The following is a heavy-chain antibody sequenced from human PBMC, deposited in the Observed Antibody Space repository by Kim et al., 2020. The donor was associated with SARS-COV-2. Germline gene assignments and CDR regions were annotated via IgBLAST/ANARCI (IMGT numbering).Heavy chain of an antibody. CDR2: IYTSGST. CDR3: SRERVPIERITIFGVVINPTWGWFDP. V-gene: IGHV4-4*07. Sequence: SETLSLTCTVSGGSISSYYWSWIRQPAGKGLEWIGRIYTSGSTNYNPSLKSRVTMSVDTSKNQFSLKLSSVTAADTAVYYCSRERVPIERITIFGVVINPTWGWFDPWGQGTPVTVSS. J-gene: IGHJ5*02. CDR1: GGSISSYY. D-gene: IGHD3-3*01.